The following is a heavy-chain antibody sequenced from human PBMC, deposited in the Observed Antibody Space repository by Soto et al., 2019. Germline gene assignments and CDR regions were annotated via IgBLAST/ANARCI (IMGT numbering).Heavy chain of an antibody. CDR2: IYHSGST. D-gene: IGHD3-10*01. Sequence: PSETLSLTCAVSGGSISSSNWWSWVRQPPGKGLEWIGEIYHSGSTNYNPSLKSRVTISVDKSKNQFSLKLSGLRSDDTAVYYCSRVDPGETSPFDHWGQGTLVTVSS. V-gene: IGHV4-4*02. J-gene: IGHJ4*02. CDR1: GGSISSSNW. CDR3: SRVDPGETSPFDH.